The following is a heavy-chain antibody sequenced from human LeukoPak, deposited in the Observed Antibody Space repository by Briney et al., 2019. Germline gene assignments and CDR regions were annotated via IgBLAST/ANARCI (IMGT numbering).Heavy chain of an antibody. J-gene: IGHJ6*04. CDR2: IREDGSEK. CDR3: AELGITMIGGV. CDR1: GFTFFSSW. D-gene: IGHD3-10*02. Sequence: GGSLRLSCAASGFTFFSSWMTWVRQAPGKGLEWVASIREDGSEKTSVDSVKGRFTISRDNAKNSVYLQMDSLRGEDTAVYYCAELGITMIGGVWGKGTTVTISS. V-gene: IGHV3-7*01.